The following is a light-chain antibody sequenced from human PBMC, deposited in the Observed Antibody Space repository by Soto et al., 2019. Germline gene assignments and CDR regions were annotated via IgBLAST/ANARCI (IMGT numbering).Light chain of an antibody. Sequence: DIQMTQSPSTLSASVGDRASLTCRASQSISTYLAWYQQKPGNAPKALIYRASSLESGVPSRFSGSGSGTEFTLTISSLQPDDFATYYCQPDNEYPYTFGQGTKLEIK. J-gene: IGKJ2*01. CDR3: QPDNEYPYT. CDR1: QSISTY. V-gene: IGKV1-5*03. CDR2: RAS.